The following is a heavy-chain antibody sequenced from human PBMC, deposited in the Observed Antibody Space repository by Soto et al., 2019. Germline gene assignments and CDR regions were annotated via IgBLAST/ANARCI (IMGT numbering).Heavy chain of an antibody. CDR3: VRGRILKANRPSYYYALDV. Sequence: ASVKVSCKVFGYTFSTYGLSWVRQAPGQGLEWMGWVSPYNGNTYYAPGLQGRVTMTTDISTNTAYMSLRSLRSDDTAIYYCVRGRILKANRPSYYYALDVWGQGTPVTVSS. CDR2: VSPYNGNT. D-gene: IGHD2-15*01. J-gene: IGHJ6*02. V-gene: IGHV1-18*01. CDR1: GYTFSTYG.